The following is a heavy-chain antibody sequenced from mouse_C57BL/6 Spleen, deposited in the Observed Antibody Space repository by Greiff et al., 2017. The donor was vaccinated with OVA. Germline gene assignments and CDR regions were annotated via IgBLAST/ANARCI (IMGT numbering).Heavy chain of an antibody. CDR2: IYPGDGDT. D-gene: IGHD1-1*01. CDR3: ARYTTVARAMDY. V-gene: IGHV1-80*01. J-gene: IGHJ4*01. Sequence: VKLQQSGAELVKPGASVKISCKASGYAFSSYWMNWVKQRPGKGLEWIGQIYPGDGDTNYNGKFKGKATLTADKASSTAYMQLSSLTSEDSAVYFCARYTTVARAMDYWGQGTSVTVSS. CDR1: GYAFSSYW.